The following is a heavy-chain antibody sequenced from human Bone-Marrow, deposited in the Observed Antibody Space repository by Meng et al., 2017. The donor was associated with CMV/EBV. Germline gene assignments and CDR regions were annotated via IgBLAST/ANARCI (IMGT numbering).Heavy chain of an antibody. CDR1: GFTFRDSG. J-gene: IGHJ4*01. V-gene: IGHV3-30*03. CDR2: ISFDGSNI. Sequence: LSLTCAASGFTFRDSGMHWVRQAPGKGLEWVSVISFDGSNIHYADSVKGRFTISRDNSKKTLYLQMNSLRGEDTAVYYCATGSDWGSLFDYWGQGTLVTVSS. D-gene: IGHD7-27*01. CDR3: ATGSDWGSLFDY.